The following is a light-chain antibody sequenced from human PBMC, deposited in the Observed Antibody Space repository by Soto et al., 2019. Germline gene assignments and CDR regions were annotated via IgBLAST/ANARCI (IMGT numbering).Light chain of an antibody. J-gene: IGLJ1*01. CDR2: EGS. V-gene: IGLV2-23*01. CDR1: SSDVGSYNL. Sequence: QSVLTQPASVSGSPGQSITISCTGTSSDVGSYNLVSWYQQHPGKAPKLMIYEGSKRPSGVSNRFSGSKSGNTSSLTISGLQAEDEADYSCCSFAGNYIYVFGTGTKVTV. CDR3: CSFAGNYIYV.